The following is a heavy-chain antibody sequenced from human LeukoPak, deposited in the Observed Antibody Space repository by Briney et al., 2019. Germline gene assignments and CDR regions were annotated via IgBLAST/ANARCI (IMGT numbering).Heavy chain of an antibody. Sequence: PSETLSLTCAVYGGSFSGYYWSWIRQPPGKGLEWIGEINHSGSTNYNPSLKSRVTISVDTSKNQSSLKLSSVTAADTAVYHCARSITIFGVVTDYWGQGTLVTVSS. CDR2: INHSGST. D-gene: IGHD3-3*01. CDR3: ARSITIFGVVTDY. CDR1: GGSFSGYY. V-gene: IGHV4-34*01. J-gene: IGHJ4*02.